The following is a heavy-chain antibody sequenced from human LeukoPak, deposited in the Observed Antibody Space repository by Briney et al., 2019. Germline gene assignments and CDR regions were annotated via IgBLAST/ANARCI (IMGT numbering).Heavy chain of an antibody. Sequence: GGSLRLSCAASGFTLSSYWMHWVRQAPGKGLVWVSRINSDGSSTSYADSVKGRFTISRDNSKNTLYLQMNSLRAEDTAVYYCAKERRGYSYGHPFDYWGQGTLVTVSS. CDR3: AKERRGYSYGHPFDY. J-gene: IGHJ4*02. D-gene: IGHD5-18*01. CDR2: INSDGSST. V-gene: IGHV3-74*01. CDR1: GFTLSSYW.